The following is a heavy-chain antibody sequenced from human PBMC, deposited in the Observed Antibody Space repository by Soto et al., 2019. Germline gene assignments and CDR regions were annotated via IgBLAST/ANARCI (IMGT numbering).Heavy chain of an antibody. V-gene: IGHV4-4*02. CDR1: GGSLTRNDW. CDR2: PHHSGST. J-gene: IGHJ3*01. CDR3: ARSAGGDACHF. D-gene: IGHD3-16*01. Sequence: QVQLQESGPGLVKPSGTLSLTCAVSGGSLTRNDWWTWVRQPPGRGLEWVCQPHHSGSTFYNPSLRRPITVSINVAANHFSLHLDSVTAADTALYFCARSAGGDACHFWGQGTMVTVSS.